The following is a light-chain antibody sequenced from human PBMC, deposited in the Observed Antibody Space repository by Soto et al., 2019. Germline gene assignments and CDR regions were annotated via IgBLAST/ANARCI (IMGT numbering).Light chain of an antibody. CDR1: QSVSSY. CDR2: DAS. J-gene: IGKJ4*01. V-gene: IGKV3-11*01. Sequence: EIVLTQSPATLSLSPGERATLSCRASQSVSSYLAWYQQKPGQAPRLLIYDASNRATGIPARLSGSGSGTDFTLTIRNLEPEDFAVYYCQQRSNWPPLFGGGTKVEIK. CDR3: QQRSNWPPL.